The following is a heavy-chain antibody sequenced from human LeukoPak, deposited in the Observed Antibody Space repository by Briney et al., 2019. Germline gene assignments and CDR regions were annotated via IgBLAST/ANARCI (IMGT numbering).Heavy chain of an antibody. CDR3: ARGTDYSSSWYI. V-gene: IGHV4-34*01. D-gene: IGHD6-13*01. J-gene: IGHJ4*02. CDR2: INHSGST. Sequence: SETLSRTCAVYGDSFSGYYWSWIRQPPGKGLEWIGEINHSGSTNYNPSLKSRVTISVDTSKNQFSLKLSSVTAADTAVYYCARGTDYSSSWYIWGQGTLVTVSS. CDR1: GDSFSGYY.